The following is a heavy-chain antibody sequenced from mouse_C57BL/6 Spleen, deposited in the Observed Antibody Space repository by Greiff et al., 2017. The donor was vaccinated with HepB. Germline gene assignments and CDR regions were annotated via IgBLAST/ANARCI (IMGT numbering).Heavy chain of an antibody. CDR1: GFSFNTYA. Sequence: EVQLVESGGGLVQPKGSLKLSCAASGFSFNTYAMNWVRQAPGKGLEWVARIRSKSNNYATYYADSVKDRFTISRDDSESMLYLQMNNLKTEDTAMYYCVSRDDYDVDYAMDYWGQGTSVTVSS. D-gene: IGHD2-4*01. J-gene: IGHJ4*01. CDR2: IRSKSNNYAT. V-gene: IGHV10-1*01. CDR3: VSRDDYDVDYAMDY.